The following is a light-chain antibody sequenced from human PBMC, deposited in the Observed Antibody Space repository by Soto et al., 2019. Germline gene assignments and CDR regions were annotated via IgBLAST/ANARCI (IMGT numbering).Light chain of an antibody. CDR2: GPS. CDR1: QSVRDN. Sequence: EILLTQSPATLAVSPGEGATLSCRASQSVRDNLAWYQQKPGQAPRLLIYGPSTRATGIPARFSGSGSGTEFTLTISSLQSEDFAIYYCQQYKNWPAITFGQGTRLEIK. J-gene: IGKJ5*01. V-gene: IGKV3D-15*01. CDR3: QQYKNWPAIT.